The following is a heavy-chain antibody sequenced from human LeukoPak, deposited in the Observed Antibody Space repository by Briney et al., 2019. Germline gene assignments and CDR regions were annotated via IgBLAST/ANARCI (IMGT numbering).Heavy chain of an antibody. Sequence: PGGSLRLSCAASGFTFSSYAVTWVRQAPGKGPEWVSSITGSGDTAFYADSVKGRFTISRDNSKNMLYLQMHSLRVEDTAVYYCVKDYSTIAAAANPLFDYWGQGALVTVSS. CDR1: GFTFSSYA. J-gene: IGHJ4*02. D-gene: IGHD6-25*01. CDR2: ITGSGDTA. V-gene: IGHV3-23*01. CDR3: VKDYSTIAAAANPLFDY.